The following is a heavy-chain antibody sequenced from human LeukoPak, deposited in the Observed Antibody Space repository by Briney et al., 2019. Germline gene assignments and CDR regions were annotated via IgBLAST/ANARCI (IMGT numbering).Heavy chain of an antibody. CDR3: AKGVGYTYGYALDY. V-gene: IGHV3-30*18. J-gene: IGHJ4*02. CDR1: GFTFSHYG. D-gene: IGHD5-18*01. CDR2: ISYDGNNK. Sequence: TGGSLRLSCAASGFTFSHYGIHWVRQAPGKGLEWVGVISYDGNNKYYADSVKGRFTISRDNSKNTLYLQMNSLRAEDTAVYYCAKGVGYTYGYALDYWGQGTLVTVSS.